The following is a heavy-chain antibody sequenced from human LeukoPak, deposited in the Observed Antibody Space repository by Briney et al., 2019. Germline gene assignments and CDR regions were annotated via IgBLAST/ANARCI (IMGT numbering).Heavy chain of an antibody. J-gene: IGHJ4*02. Sequence: PSETLSLTCTVSGSSISGYYWSWIRQPPGKGLEWIGYIYTSGSTNYNPSLKSRVTISVDTSKNQFSLKLSSVTAADTAVYYCARSGNHFDYWGQGTLVTVSS. V-gene: IGHV4-4*08. D-gene: IGHD4-23*01. CDR2: IYTSGST. CDR1: GSSISGYY. CDR3: ARSGNHFDY.